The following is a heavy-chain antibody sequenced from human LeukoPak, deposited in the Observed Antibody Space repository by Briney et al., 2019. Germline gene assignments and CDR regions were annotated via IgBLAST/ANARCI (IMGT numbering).Heavy chain of an antibody. J-gene: IGHJ3*02. CDR3: ARRRGYSYGDAFDI. D-gene: IGHD5-18*01. CDR2: IYSGGST. V-gene: IGHV3-66*01. Sequence: GGSLRLSCAASGFTVSSNYMSWVRQAPGKGLEWVSVIYSGGSTYYADSVKGRFTISRDNSKNTLYLQMNSLRAEDTAVYYCARRRGYSYGDAFDIWGQGTMVTVSS. CDR1: GFTVSSNY.